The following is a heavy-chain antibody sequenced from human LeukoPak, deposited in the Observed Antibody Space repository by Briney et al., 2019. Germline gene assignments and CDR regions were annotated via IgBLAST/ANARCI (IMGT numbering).Heavy chain of an antibody. CDR3: AKDGITIFGVVIYYYCYMDV. D-gene: IGHD3-3*01. J-gene: IGHJ6*03. CDR1: GFTFSSYG. CDR2: ISYDGSNK. Sequence: GGSLRLSCAASGFTFSSYGMHWVRQAPGKGLEWVAVISYDGSNKYYADSVKGRFTISRDNSKNTLYLQMNSLRAEDTAVYYCAKDGITIFGVVIYYYCYMDVWGKGTTVTVSS. V-gene: IGHV3-30*18.